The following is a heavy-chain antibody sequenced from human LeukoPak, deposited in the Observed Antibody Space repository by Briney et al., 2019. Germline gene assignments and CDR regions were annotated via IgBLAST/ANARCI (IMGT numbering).Heavy chain of an antibody. V-gene: IGHV4-31*03. J-gene: IGHJ4*02. Sequence: SETLSLTCTVSGGSISSGGYYWSWIRQHPGKGLEWIGYIYYSGSTYYNPSLKSRVTTSVDTSKNQFSLKLSSVTAADTAVYYCARALRYFDWLYYFDYWGQGTLVTVSS. CDR3: ARALRYFDWLYYFDY. D-gene: IGHD3-9*01. CDR1: GGSISSGGYY. CDR2: IYYSGST.